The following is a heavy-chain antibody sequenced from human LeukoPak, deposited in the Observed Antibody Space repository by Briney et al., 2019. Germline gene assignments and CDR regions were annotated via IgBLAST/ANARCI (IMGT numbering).Heavy chain of an antibody. V-gene: IGHV3-7*01. CDR1: GFTFSSYW. CDR2: IKQDGSDK. J-gene: IGHJ4*02. Sequence: GGSLRLSCAASGFTFSSYWMSWVRQAPGKGLEWVASIKQDGSDKYYVDSVKGRFSISKDNAKNLLFLEMSSLRAEDTAVYYCAREYDFWRYLDYWGQGILVTVSS. CDR3: AREYDFWRYLDY. D-gene: IGHD3-3*01.